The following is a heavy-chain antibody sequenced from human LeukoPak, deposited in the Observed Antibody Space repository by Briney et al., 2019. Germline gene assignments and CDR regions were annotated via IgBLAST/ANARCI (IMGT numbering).Heavy chain of an antibody. CDR2: IYPADSDT. D-gene: IGHD7-27*01. V-gene: IGHV5-51*01. Sequence: GESLKISCKGSGYNFSNYWIGWVRQMPGKGLEWMGIIYPADSDTRYRPSFRGQFTTSADKSITTAYLQWSSLKASDSAVYYCAIRGTGDPLGAFDIWGQGTMVTVSS. CDR1: GYNFSNYW. CDR3: AIRGTGDPLGAFDI. J-gene: IGHJ3*02.